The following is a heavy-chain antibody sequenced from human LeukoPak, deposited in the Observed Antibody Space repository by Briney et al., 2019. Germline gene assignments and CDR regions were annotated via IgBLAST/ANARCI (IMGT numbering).Heavy chain of an antibody. J-gene: IGHJ2*01. D-gene: IGHD3-9*01. CDR2: IYSGGST. CDR3: TRDQRSRYFDL. Sequence: GGSLRLSCAASGFTVSSNYMSWVRQAPGKGLEWVSVIYSGGSTYYADSVKGRFTISRDNSKNTLYMQMNSLRAEDTAEYYCTRDQRSRYFDLWGRGTVVTVSS. V-gene: IGHV3-53*01. CDR1: GFTVSSNY.